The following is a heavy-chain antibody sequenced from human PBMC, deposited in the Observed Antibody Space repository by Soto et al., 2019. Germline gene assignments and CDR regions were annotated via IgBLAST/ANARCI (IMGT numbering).Heavy chain of an antibody. J-gene: IGHJ2*01. CDR1: GGSISSSSYY. V-gene: IGHV4-39*01. CDR2: IYYSGST. CDR3: ARQWVGLRSYWYFDL. Sequence: QLQLQESGPGLVKPSETLSLTCTVSGGSISSSSYYWGWIRQPPGKGLEWIGSIYYSGSTYYNPSLKSRVTISVDTSKNQFSLKLSSVTAADTAVYYCARQWVGLRSYWYFDLWGRGTLVTVSS. D-gene: IGHD4-17*01.